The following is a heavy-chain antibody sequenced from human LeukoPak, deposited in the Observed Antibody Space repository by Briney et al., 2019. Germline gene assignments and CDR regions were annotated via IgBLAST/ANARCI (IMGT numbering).Heavy chain of an antibody. CDR2: INPSVGST. V-gene: IGHV1-46*01. CDR3: ARDSPRVYYGSGSYYNALGY. D-gene: IGHD3-10*01. J-gene: IGHJ4*02. CDR1: GYTFTSYY. Sequence: ASVKVSCKASGYTFTSYYMHWVRQAPGQGLEWMGIINPSVGSTNYAQKFQGRVTMTTDTSTSTVYMELSSLRSEDTTVYYCARDSPRVYYGSGSYYNALGYWGQGTLVTVSS.